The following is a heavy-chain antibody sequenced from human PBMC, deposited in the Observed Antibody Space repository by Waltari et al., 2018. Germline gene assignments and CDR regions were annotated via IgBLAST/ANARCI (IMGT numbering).Heavy chain of an antibody. Sequence: QVQLQESGPGLVKPSQTLSLTCTVSGGSISSGSYYWSWIRQPAGKGLEWMGWINPNRGGTNYAQKFQGRVTMTRDTSISTAYMELNRLTSNDTAVYYCARGEAITAIDVIIPLVTMDVWGQGTTVIVSS. D-gene: IGHD3-3*01. J-gene: IGHJ6*02. V-gene: IGHV4-61*02. CDR1: GGSISSGSYY. CDR2: INPNRGGT. CDR3: ARGEAITAIDVIIPLVTMDV.